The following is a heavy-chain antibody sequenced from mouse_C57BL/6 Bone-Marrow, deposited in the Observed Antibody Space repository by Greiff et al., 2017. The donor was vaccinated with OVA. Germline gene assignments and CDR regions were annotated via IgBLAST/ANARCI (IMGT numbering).Heavy chain of an antibody. CDR1: GFTFSSYG. J-gene: IGHJ4*01. Sequence: EVQGVESGGDLVKPGGSLKLSCAASGFTFSSYGMSWVRQTPDKRLEWVATISSGGSYTSYPDSVKGRFTISRDNAKNTLYLQMSSLKSEDTAMYYGARRAYYSNAKDYWGQGTSVTVSS. D-gene: IGHD2-5*01. CDR3: ARRAYYSNAKDY. CDR2: ISSGGSYT. V-gene: IGHV5-6*01.